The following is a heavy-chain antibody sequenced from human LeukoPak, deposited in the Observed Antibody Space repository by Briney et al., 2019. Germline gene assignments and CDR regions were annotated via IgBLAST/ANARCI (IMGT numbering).Heavy chain of an antibody. J-gene: IGHJ3*02. CDR2: ISWNSGSI. CDR1: GFTFDDYA. Sequence: GGSLRLSCAASGFTFDDYAVHWVRQAPGKGLEWVSGISWNSGSIGYADSVKGRFTISRDNAKNSLYLQMNSLRAEDTALYYCASQYDTLTGLHDAFDIWGQGTMVTVSS. D-gene: IGHD3-9*01. V-gene: IGHV3-9*01. CDR3: ASQYDTLTGLHDAFDI.